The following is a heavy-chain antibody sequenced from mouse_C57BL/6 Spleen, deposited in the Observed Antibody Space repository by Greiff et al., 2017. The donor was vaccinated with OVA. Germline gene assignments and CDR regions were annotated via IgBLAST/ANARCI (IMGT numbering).Heavy chain of an antibody. CDR1: GYAFSSYW. CDR3: ARYYGRNWDSYYFDY. V-gene: IGHV1-80*01. D-gene: IGHD1-1*01. J-gene: IGHJ2*01. Sequence: QVQLQQSGAELVKPGASVKISCKASGYAFSSYWMNWVKQRPGKGLEWIGQIYPGAGDTNYNGKFKGKASLTADKSSSTAYRQLSSLTSEDSAVYFCARYYGRNWDSYYFDYWGQGTTLTVSS. CDR2: IYPGAGDT.